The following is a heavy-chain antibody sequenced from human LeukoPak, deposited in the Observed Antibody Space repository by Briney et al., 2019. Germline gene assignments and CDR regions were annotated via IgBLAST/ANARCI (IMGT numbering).Heavy chain of an antibody. CDR1: GGTFSSYA. CDR3: ARDGGSSGWYFCVY. D-gene: IGHD6-19*01. V-gene: IGHV1-69*01. Sequence: GSSVKVSCKASGGTFSSYAISWVRQAPGQGLEWMGAIIPIFGTANYAQKIQGRVTITADESTSTAYMELSSLRSEDTAVYYWARDGGSSGWYFCVYWGQGTLVTVSS. J-gene: IGHJ4*02. CDR2: IIPIFGTA.